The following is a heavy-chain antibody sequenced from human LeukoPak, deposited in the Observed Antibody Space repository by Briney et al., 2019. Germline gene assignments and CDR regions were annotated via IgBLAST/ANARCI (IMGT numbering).Heavy chain of an antibody. D-gene: IGHD6-13*01. CDR3: ASGIAAAGRGDY. V-gene: IGHV3-7*01. Sequence: GGSLRLYCAASGFTFTSYWMSWVRQAPGKGLERVANIKQDGSEKYYVDSVKGRFTMSRDNAKNSLYLQMNSLRAEDTAVYYCASGIAAAGRGDYWGQGTLVTVSS. J-gene: IGHJ4*02. CDR2: IKQDGSEK. CDR1: GFTFTSYW.